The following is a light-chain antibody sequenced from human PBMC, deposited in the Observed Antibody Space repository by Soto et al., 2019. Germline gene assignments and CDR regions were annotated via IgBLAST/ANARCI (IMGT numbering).Light chain of an antibody. J-gene: IGKJ5*01. Sequence: EILLTQSPATLPVSPGERATLSCRAGQSVVSNLAWYQQKPGQAPRLLIYDASNRATGIPARFSGSGSGTDFSLTISSLEHEDFSVHYCQQRSNWPPITFGQGTRLEIK. CDR2: DAS. CDR1: QSVVSN. V-gene: IGKV3-11*01. CDR3: QQRSNWPPIT.